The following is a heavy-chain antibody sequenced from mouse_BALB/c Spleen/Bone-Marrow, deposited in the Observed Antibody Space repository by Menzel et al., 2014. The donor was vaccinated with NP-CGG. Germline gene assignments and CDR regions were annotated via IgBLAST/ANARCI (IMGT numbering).Heavy chain of an antibody. CDR2: IRLKSDNYAT. Sequence: DVMLVESGGGLVQPGGSMKLSCVASGFTFSSYWMSWVRQSPEKGLEWVAEIRLKSDNYATHYAESVKGKFTISRDDSKSRLYLQMNSLRAEDTGIYYCTVTWAGWFAYWGQGTLVTVSA. CDR3: TVTWAGWFAY. J-gene: IGHJ3*01. D-gene: IGHD2-1*01. V-gene: IGHV6-6*02. CDR1: GFTFSSYW.